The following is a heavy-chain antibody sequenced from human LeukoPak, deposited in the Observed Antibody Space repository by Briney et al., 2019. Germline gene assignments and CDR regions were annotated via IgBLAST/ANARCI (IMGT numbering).Heavy chain of an antibody. Sequence: SETLSLTCTVSGGSISSGGYSWGWIRQPPGKGLEWIGYIYLSGSTYYNPSLKSRVTISVDRSKNQFSLKLSSVTAADTAVYYCARGGSSGPLDYWGQGTLVTVSS. CDR1: GGSISSGGYS. D-gene: IGHD3-16*01. CDR2: IYLSGST. V-gene: IGHV4-30-2*01. J-gene: IGHJ4*02. CDR3: ARGGSSGPLDY.